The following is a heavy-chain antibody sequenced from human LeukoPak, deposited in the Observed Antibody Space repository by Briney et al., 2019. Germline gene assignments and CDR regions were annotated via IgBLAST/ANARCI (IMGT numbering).Heavy chain of an antibody. J-gene: IGHJ3*02. Sequence: SETLSLTCTVSGGSISTYYWNWIRQPPGKGLEWIGYIYYSGATNYNPSLKSRVTISVDTSKNQFSLKLSSVTAADTAVYYCARHPAYYDFWSGYYRDAFDIWGQGTMVTVSS. CDR2: IYYSGAT. CDR1: GGSISTYY. D-gene: IGHD3-3*01. V-gene: IGHV4-59*08. CDR3: ARHPAYYDFWSGYYRDAFDI.